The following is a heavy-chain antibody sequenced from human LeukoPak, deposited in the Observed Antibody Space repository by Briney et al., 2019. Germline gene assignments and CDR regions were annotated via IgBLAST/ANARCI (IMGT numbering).Heavy chain of an antibody. V-gene: IGHV4-38-2*02. CDR3: AREFGVWTDNWFDP. J-gene: IGHJ5*02. CDR1: GYFISSGYY. D-gene: IGHD3-16*01. Sequence: SETLSLTCTVSGYFISSGYYWGWIRQPPGKGLEWIGNIYHSGSTYYNPSLKSRVTISVDTSKKQFSLKLSSVTAADTAVYYCAREFGVWTDNWFDPWGQGTLVTVSS. CDR2: IYHSGST.